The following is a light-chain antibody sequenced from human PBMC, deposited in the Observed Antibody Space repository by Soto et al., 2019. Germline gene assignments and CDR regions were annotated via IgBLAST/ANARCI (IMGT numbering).Light chain of an antibody. Sequence: QSALIQPRSLSGSPGQSVTISCTGTSSDVGVYKYVSWYRQHPGKAPQLMIYDVITRPSGVPDRFSGSKSGNTASLTITGLQAEHEADYYCGSYAGDYTFVFGSGTKLTVL. CDR3: GSYAGDYTFV. CDR1: SSDVGVYKY. CDR2: DVI. J-gene: IGLJ1*01. V-gene: IGLV2-11*01.